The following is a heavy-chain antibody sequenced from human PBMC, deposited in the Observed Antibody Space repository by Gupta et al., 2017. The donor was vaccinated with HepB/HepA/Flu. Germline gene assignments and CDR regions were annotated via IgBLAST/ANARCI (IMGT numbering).Heavy chain of an antibody. CDR3: TKDEQPGGPLGIGAFDL. V-gene: IGHV3-30*18. Sequence: QVQLVESGGGVVQPGGSLRLPCVASGFTFRNYGMYWVRQAPDKGLEWVAVIGNDETTNYYIDSVKGRVTVFRDNSKNTVYLQMNSLRPEETALYYCTKDEQPGGPLGIGAFDLGGQGTMVTVYS. J-gene: IGHJ3*01. CDR2: IGNDETTN. CDR1: GFTFRNYG. D-gene: IGHD3-16*01.